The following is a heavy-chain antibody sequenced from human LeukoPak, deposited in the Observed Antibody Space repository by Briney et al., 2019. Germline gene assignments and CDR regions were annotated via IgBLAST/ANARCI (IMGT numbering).Heavy chain of an antibody. CDR3: ARGRDYCSDY. CDR2: ISSSSSYI. V-gene: IGHV3-21*01. Sequence: GGSLRLSCAASGFTFSSYSMNWVRQAPGKGLEWVSSISSSSSYIYYADSVKGRFTISRDNPKNTLYLQMNSLGPEDTALYYCARGRDYCSDYWGQGTLVTVSS. CDR1: GFTFSSYS. D-gene: IGHD2-15*01. J-gene: IGHJ4*02.